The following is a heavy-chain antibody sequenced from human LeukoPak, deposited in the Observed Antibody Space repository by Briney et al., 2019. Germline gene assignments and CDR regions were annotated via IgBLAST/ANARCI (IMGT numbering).Heavy chain of an antibody. CDR3: ARERTLYVSGSGYGMDV. J-gene: IGHJ6*02. Sequence: GGSLRLSCAASGFAFSSYGMHWVRQAPGKGLEWVALIWYDGSNKYYADSVKGRFTISRDSSKNTLYLEMSSLRAEDTAVYFCARERTLYVSGSGYGMDVWGQGTTVTISS. CDR1: GFAFSSYG. V-gene: IGHV3-33*01. D-gene: IGHD3-10*01. CDR2: IWYDGSNK.